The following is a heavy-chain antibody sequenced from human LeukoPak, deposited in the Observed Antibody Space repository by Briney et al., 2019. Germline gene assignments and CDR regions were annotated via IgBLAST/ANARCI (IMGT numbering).Heavy chain of an antibody. CDR2: ISYDGSNK. CDR1: GFTFSSYG. CDR3: AKDQGLVVRVVGGFDY. D-gene: IGHD2-15*01. J-gene: IGHJ4*02. Sequence: GGSLRLSCAASGFTFSSYGMHWVRQAPGKGLEWVAVISYDGSNKYYADSVKGRFTISRDNSKNTLYLQMNSLRAEDTAVYYCAKDQGLVVRVVGGFDYWGQGTLVTVSS. V-gene: IGHV3-30*18.